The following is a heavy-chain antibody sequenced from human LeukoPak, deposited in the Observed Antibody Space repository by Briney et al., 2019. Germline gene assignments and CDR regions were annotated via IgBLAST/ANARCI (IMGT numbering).Heavy chain of an antibody. D-gene: IGHD2-15*01. CDR2: IYSGGNT. CDR1: GITVSSNY. CDR3: ARDRSWDCSSSSCYFDAFDI. Sequence: GGSLRLSCAASGITVSSNYMSWVRQAPGKGLEWVSVIYSGGNTYYADSVKGRFTISRDNSKNTLYLQMDSLRAEDTAVYYCARDRSWDCSSSSCYFDAFDIWGQGTMVTVSS. J-gene: IGHJ3*02. V-gene: IGHV3-66*02.